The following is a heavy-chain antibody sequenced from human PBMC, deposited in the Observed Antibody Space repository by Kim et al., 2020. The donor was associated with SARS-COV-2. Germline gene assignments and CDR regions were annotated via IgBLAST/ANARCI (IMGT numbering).Heavy chain of an antibody. V-gene: IGHV3-23*01. CDR3: AEEAHDLPYQLLHSPFWKDYYFDY. D-gene: IGHD2-2*01. CDR1: GFTFSSYA. CDR2: ISGSGGST. Sequence: GGSLRLSCAASGFTFSSYAMSWVRQAPGKGLELVSAISGSGGSTYYADSVKDRFTISRDNSKNTLYLQMNSLRAEDTAVYYCAEEAHDLPYQLLHSPFWKDYYFDYWGQGTLVTVSS. J-gene: IGHJ4*02.